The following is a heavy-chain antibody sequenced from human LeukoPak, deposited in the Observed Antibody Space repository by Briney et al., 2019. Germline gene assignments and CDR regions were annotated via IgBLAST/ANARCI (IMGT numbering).Heavy chain of an antibody. J-gene: IGHJ4*02. Sequence: ASVKVSCKASGGTFSSYAISWVRQAPGQGLEWMGGIIPIFGTANYAQKFQGRVTITTDESTSTAYMELSSLRSEDTAVYYGATGREEAVFDYWGQGTLVTVSS. D-gene: IGHD2-15*01. V-gene: IGHV1-69*05. CDR1: GGTFSSYA. CDR3: ATGREEAVFDY. CDR2: IIPIFGTA.